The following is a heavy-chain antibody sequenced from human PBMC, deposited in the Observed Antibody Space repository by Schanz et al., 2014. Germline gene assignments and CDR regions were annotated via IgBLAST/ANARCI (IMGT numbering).Heavy chain of an antibody. CDR2: INPIGGST. V-gene: IGHV1-46*01. Sequence: QVQLVQSGAEMKKPGASVKVSCKASGYTFTNFFLHWVRQAPGQGLEWMGIINPIGGSTTYAQKFRGAVTLTTDTSTDTAYLELTSLRSEDTAVYYCARAFGGYDPAGALDYWGQGTLVTVSS. D-gene: IGHD5-12*01. CDR3: ARAFGGYDPAGALDY. CDR1: GYTFTNFF. J-gene: IGHJ4*02.